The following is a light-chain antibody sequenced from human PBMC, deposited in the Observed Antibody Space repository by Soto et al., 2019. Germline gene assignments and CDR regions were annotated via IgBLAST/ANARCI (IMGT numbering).Light chain of an antibody. CDR3: QQYNNWSPWT. CDR1: QTVXTN. CDR2: CES. J-gene: IGKJ1*01. V-gene: IGKV3-15*01. Sequence: TVMTQSPATLSVSPGDRVTLACRASQTVXTNLGWFQQKPGQAPKLLLXCESTRDTGVPARFSGSGSGREFTLTISSLKSEYFAVYFCQQYNNWSPWTFGQGTKVDIK.